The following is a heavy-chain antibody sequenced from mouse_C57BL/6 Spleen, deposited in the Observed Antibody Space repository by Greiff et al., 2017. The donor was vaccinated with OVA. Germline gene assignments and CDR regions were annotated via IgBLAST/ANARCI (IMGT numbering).Heavy chain of an antibody. J-gene: IGHJ3*01. D-gene: IGHD2-4*01. Sequence: VQLKQSGPELVKPGASVKMSCKASGYTFTDYNMHWVKQSHGKSLEWIGYINPNNGGTSYNQKFKGKATLTVNKSSSTAYMELRSLTSEDSAVYYCAPYDYDVWFAYWGQGTLVTVSA. V-gene: IGHV1-22*01. CDR1: GYTFTDYN. CDR3: APYDYDVWFAY. CDR2: INPNNGGT.